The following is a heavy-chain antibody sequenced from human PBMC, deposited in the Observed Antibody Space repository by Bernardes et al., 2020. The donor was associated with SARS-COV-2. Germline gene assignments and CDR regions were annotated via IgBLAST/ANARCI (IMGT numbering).Heavy chain of an antibody. D-gene: IGHD1-26*01. CDR3: ARDGIVGATTGLDY. Sequence: VGSLRLSCAASGFTFSSSGMHWVRQAPGKGLEWVAVIWYDGSNKYYADSVKGRFTISRDNSKNTLYLQMNSLRAEDTAVYYCARDGIVGATTGLDYWGQGTLVTVSS. J-gene: IGHJ4*02. V-gene: IGHV3-33*01. CDR1: GFTFSSSG. CDR2: IWYDGSNK.